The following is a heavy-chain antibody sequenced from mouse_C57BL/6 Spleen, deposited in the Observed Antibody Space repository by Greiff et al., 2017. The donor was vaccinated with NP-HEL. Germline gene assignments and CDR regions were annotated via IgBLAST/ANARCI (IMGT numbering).Heavy chain of an antibody. V-gene: IGHV1-66*01. J-gene: IGHJ3*01. D-gene: IGHD2-1*01. CDR3: ARSGYYGNYKAWFAY. CDR1: GYSFTSYY. CDR2: IYPGSGNT. Sequence: VQLQQSGPELVKPGASVKISCKASGYSFTSYYIHWVKQRPGQGLEWIGWIYPGSGNTKYNEKFKGKATLTADTSSSTAYMQLSSLTSEDSAVYYCARSGYYGNYKAWFAYWGQGTLVTVSA.